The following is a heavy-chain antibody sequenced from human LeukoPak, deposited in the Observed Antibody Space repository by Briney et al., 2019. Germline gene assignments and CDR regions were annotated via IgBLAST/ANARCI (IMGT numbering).Heavy chain of an antibody. J-gene: IGHJ4*02. CDR3: ARARPVDNMIVDSEGFDY. CDR2: ISAYNANT. V-gene: IGHV1-18*01. D-gene: IGHD3-22*01. CDR1: GYTFTSYG. Sequence: ALVKVSCKASGYTFTSYGISWVRQAPGQGLEWMGWISAYNANTNYAQKLQGRVTMTTDTSTSTAYMELRSLRSDDTAVYYCARARPVDNMIVDSEGFDYWGQGTLVTVSS.